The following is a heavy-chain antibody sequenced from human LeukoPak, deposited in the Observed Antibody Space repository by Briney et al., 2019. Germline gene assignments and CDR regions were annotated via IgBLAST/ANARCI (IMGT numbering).Heavy chain of an antibody. V-gene: IGHV3-11*01. CDR2: ISTSGSTI. CDR1: GFTFSDYY. CDR3: ARDYDYSNVDY. D-gene: IGHD4-11*01. Sequence: GGSLRLSCAASGFTFSDYYMTWIRQAPGKGLEWASYISTSGSTIYYSDSVRGRFTISRDNAKNSLYLQMNSLRAEDTAVYYCARDYDYSNVDYWGQGTLVTVSS. J-gene: IGHJ4*02.